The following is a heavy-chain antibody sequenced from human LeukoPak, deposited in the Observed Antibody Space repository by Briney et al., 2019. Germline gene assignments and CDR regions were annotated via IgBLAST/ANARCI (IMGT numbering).Heavy chain of an antibody. CDR2: ISYDGSSK. CDR3: ARGIFTGGTYYGY. V-gene: IGHV3-30-3*01. D-gene: IGHD1-26*01. Sequence: GGSLRLSCAASGFTFSTYVMHWVRQAPGKGLEWVAVISYDGSSKNYGDSVKGRFTISRDNSKNTVYLQMNSPRVEDTALYYCARGIFTGGTYYGYWGQGTLVTVSS. CDR1: GFTFSTYV. J-gene: IGHJ4*02.